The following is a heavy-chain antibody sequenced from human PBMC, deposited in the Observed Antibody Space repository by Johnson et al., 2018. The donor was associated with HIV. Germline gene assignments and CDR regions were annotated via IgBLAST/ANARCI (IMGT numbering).Heavy chain of an antibody. J-gene: IGHJ3*02. CDR1: GFTLSSYG. D-gene: IGHD1-26*01. CDR3: ARDSERGFDI. Sequence: VQLVESGGGLVQPGGSLRLSCAASGFTLSSYGMHWVRQAPGKGLEWVSGISWNGGSTAYADSVKGRFTISRDNANNSLYLQMNSLRAEDTAVYYCARDSERGFDIWGQGTMVTVSS. CDR2: ISWNGGST. V-gene: IGHV3-20*04.